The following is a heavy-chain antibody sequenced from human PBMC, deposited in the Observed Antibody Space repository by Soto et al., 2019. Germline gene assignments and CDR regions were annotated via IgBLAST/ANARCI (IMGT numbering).Heavy chain of an antibody. Sequence: GASVKVSCKASGYTFTSYGISWVRQAPGQELEWMGWISAYNGNTNYAQKLQGRVTMTTDTSTSTAYMELRSLRSDDTAVYYCARGITIFGVVSLDPWGQGTLVTVSS. D-gene: IGHD3-3*01. CDR2: ISAYNGNT. J-gene: IGHJ5*02. CDR3: ARGITIFGVVSLDP. CDR1: GYTFTSYG. V-gene: IGHV1-18*01.